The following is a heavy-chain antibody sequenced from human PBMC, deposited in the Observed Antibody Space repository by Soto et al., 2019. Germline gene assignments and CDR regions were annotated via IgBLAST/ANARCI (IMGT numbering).Heavy chain of an antibody. D-gene: IGHD5-18*01. CDR1: GDRVSSTNVA. CDR3: ARGINSAMAI. Sequence: QVQLQQSGPGLVKPSQTLSLTCVISGDRVSSTNVAWTWIRQSTSRGLDWLGRPSYRSKWYNNYAVSVKRRSTIDADTTKIEFPLQLASVAPEDTAVYYFARGINSAMAIWCPGTMVTSS. J-gene: IGHJ3*02. CDR2: PSYRSKWYN. V-gene: IGHV6-1*01.